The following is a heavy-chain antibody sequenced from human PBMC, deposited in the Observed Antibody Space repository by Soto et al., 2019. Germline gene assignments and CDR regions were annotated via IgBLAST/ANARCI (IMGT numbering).Heavy chain of an antibody. CDR3: ARRVVVAAPLAIHDAFDI. D-gene: IGHD2-15*01. J-gene: IGHJ3*02. Sequence: PSETLSLTCTVSGGSISSYYWSWIRQPPGKGLEWIGDIADTGGTNHNTSLKSRVTISVDTSKNKFSLKLRSVTAADTAVYYFARRVVVAAPLAIHDAFDIWGQGTMVTVSS. V-gene: IGHV4-59*12. CDR1: GGSISSYY. CDR2: IADTGGT.